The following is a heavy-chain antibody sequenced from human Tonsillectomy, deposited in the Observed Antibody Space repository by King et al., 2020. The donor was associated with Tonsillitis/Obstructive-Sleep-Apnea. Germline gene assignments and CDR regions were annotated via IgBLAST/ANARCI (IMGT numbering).Heavy chain of an antibody. J-gene: IGHJ6*03. V-gene: IGHV4-34*01. Sequence: VQLQQWGAGLLKPSETLSLTCAVYGGSFSGYYWSWIRQSPGKGLEWIGEINHSGSTNCNPSLESRVTMSVGTSKSQFSLKLSSVTAADTAVYYCARGDLGYGSSNRCYYLDVWGKGTTVTVSS. CDR1: GGSFSGYY. CDR2: INHSGST. D-gene: IGHD2-2*01. CDR3: ARGDLGYGSSNRCYYLDV.